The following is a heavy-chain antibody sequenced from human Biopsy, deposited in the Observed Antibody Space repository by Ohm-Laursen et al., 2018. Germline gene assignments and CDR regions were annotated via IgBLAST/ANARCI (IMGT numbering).Heavy chain of an antibody. V-gene: IGHV1-2*02. CDR2: IDPKTGGT. J-gene: IGHJ4*02. D-gene: IGHD3-3*01. Sequence: ASVKVSCKASGYTFTGDYIQWVRQAPGQGLERMGWIDPKTGGTEYAQKFRGRVTMTRDTSISTMYMDLSSLRSDDTAVYYCAKDLLEWSVPSWGQGTLVTVSS. CDR1: GYTFTGDY. CDR3: AKDLLEWSVPS.